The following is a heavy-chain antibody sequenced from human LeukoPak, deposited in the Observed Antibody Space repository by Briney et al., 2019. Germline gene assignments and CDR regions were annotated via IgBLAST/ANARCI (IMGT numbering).Heavy chain of an antibody. CDR1: GFTFSSYE. Sequence: QPGGSLRLSCAASGFTFSSYEMNWVRQAPGKGLEWLSYISNRGSTIYYADSVKGRFTISRDNTKNSLYLQMNSLRAEDTAVYYCALGGSGAPFEYWGQGTLVTVFS. V-gene: IGHV3-48*03. CDR2: ISNRGSTI. D-gene: IGHD2-15*01. CDR3: ALGGSGAPFEY. J-gene: IGHJ4*02.